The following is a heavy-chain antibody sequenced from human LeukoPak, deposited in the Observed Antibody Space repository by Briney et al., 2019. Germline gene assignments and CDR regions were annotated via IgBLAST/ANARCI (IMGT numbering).Heavy chain of an antibody. V-gene: IGHV4-39*07. J-gene: IGHJ4*02. CDR2: IYYSGST. CDR1: GSSISSSSYY. CDR3: ARGRVIAAADY. D-gene: IGHD6-13*01. Sequence: SETLSLTCTVSGSSISSSSYYWGWIRQPPGKGLEWIGSIYYSGSTYYNPSLKSRVTISVDTSKNQFSLKLSSVTAADTAVYYCARGRVIAAADYWGQGTLVTVSS.